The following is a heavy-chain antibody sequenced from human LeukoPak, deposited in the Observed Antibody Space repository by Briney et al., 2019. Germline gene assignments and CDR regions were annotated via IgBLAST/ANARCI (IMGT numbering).Heavy chain of an antibody. CDR3: AKASAMIVVFSKHFDY. Sequence: GGSLRLSCAASGFTFRSYAMSWVRQAPGKGLEWVSALSGGGGSTYYADSVKGRFTISRDNSKNTLYLQINSLRAEDTAVYYCAKASAMIVVFSKHFDYWGQGTLVTVSS. CDR2: LSGGGGST. V-gene: IGHV3-23*01. J-gene: IGHJ4*02. D-gene: IGHD3-22*01. CDR1: GFTFRSYA.